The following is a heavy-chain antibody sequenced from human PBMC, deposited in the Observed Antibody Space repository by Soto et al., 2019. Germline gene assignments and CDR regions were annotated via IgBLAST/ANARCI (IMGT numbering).Heavy chain of an antibody. CDR1: GGTFSNHV. CDR2: IIPIFGTT. V-gene: IGHV1-69*12. Sequence: QVQLVQSAAEVRRPGSSVKVSCKASGGTFSNHVINWVRQAPGQGLEWMGEIIPIFGTTNYAQEFQGRVTVTADETTSTAYMELSSLRSEDTAVYYCATDQTRVGTYVGNSLDYWGQGTLVTVSS. CDR3: ATDQTRVGTYVGNSLDY. D-gene: IGHD3-16*01. J-gene: IGHJ4*02.